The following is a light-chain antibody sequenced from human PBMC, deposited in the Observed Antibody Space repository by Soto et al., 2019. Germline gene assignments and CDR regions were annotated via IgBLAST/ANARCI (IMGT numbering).Light chain of an antibody. J-gene: IGKJ5*01. CDR1: QSLGRY. Sequence: EILMTQSPATVSVSPGERPTLSCRASQSLGRYLAWYQQKPGKAPRLLIYDAPHTATGIPVRFSGSGSDSDFTLPIRSLEPEDFAVYYCQQRSYPITFGQGTRLEIK. CDR3: QQRSYPIT. V-gene: IGKV3-11*01. CDR2: DAP.